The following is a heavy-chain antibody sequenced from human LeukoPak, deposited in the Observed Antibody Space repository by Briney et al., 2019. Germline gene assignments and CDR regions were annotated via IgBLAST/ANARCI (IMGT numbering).Heavy chain of an antibody. CDR1: GYIIATYY. V-gene: IGHV1-46*01. D-gene: IGHD5-24*01. CDR2: INPSGGST. Sequence: ASVKVSCKASGYIIATYYIEWVRQAPGQGLEWMGRINPSGGSTNYARQFQDRVTMTSDTSTTTVYMELSSLRSEDTAVYFCARVSRDGYYLFDYWGQGTLVTVSS. J-gene: IGHJ4*02. CDR3: ARVSRDGYYLFDY.